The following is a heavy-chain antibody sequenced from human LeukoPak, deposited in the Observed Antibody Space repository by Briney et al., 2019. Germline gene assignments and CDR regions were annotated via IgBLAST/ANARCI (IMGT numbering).Heavy chain of an antibody. CDR3: ARGITTMVRGVTYYFDY. Sequence: ASVKVSCKASGYTFTGYYMHWVRQAPGQGLEWMGWINPNSGGTNYAQKFQGRATMTRDTSISTAYMELSRLRSDDTAVYYCARGITTMVRGVTYYFDYWGQGTLVTVSS. D-gene: IGHD3-10*01. CDR2: INPNSGGT. CDR1: GYTFTGYY. J-gene: IGHJ4*02. V-gene: IGHV1-2*02.